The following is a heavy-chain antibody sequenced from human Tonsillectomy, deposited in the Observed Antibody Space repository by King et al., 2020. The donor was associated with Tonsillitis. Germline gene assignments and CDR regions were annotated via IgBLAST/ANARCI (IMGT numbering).Heavy chain of an antibody. CDR3: ARDPSLGLFDF. Sequence: VQLVESGGGLVQPGGSLRLSCAASGFTFSSFTMHWVRQAPGKGLEWISAINTSSSTLYYEDSVKGRFTISRDNAKNSLYLQMNSLRAEDTAVYYCARDPSLGLFDFWGQGTLVTVSS. CDR2: INTSSSTL. V-gene: IGHV3-48*04. CDR1: GFTFSSFT. J-gene: IGHJ4*02.